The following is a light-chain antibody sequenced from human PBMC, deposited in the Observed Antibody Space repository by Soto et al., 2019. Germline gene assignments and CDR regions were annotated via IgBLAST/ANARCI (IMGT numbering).Light chain of an antibody. Sequence: QSVLTQPRSVSGSPGQSVTISCTGTSSDVGGYHYVSWYQQHPGKAPKVLIYDVSKRPSGVPDRFSGSKSGNTASLTISGLQADDEADYYCCSYAGSYIYVFGTGTKVTV. V-gene: IGLV2-11*01. CDR2: DVS. CDR3: CSYAGSYIYV. J-gene: IGLJ1*01. CDR1: SSDVGGYHY.